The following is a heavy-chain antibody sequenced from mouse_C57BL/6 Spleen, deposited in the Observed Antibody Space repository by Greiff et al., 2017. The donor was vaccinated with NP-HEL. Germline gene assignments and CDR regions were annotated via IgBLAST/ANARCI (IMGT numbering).Heavy chain of an antibody. V-gene: IGHV1-26*01. CDR1: GYTFTDYY. Sequence: EVQLQQSGPELVKPGASVKISCKASGYTFTDYYMNWVKQSPGKSLEWIGDINPNNGGTSYNQKFKGKATLTVDKSSSTAYMELRSLTSEDSAVYYCAREDYDSFAYWGQGTLVTVSA. CDR2: INPNNGGT. CDR3: AREDYDSFAY. D-gene: IGHD2-4*01. J-gene: IGHJ3*01.